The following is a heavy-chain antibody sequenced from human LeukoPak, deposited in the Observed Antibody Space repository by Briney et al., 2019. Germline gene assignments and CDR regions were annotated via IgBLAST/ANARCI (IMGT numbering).Heavy chain of an antibody. D-gene: IGHD1-26*01. J-gene: IGHJ4*02. CDR1: GYSISGGYY. CDR2: IYHSGST. V-gene: IGHV4-38-2*02. Sequence: SETLSLTCTVSGYSISGGYYRVWIRQPPGKGLEWIGSIYHSGSTYYNPSLKSRVTISVDTSKNQFSLKLSSVTAADTAVYYCARPIVGATSIDYWGQGTLVTVSS. CDR3: ARPIVGATSIDY.